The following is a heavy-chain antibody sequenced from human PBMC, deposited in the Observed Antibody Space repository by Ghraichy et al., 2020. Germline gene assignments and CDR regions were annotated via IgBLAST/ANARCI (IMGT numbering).Heavy chain of an antibody. V-gene: IGHV3-48*02. Sequence: GESLNISCVGSGFPFGDYTLNWVRQSPGKGLEWISYISTSSRSIFYADSVKGRFTISRDNAQNSLFLQMRSLRDEDTAVYYCARASRVVRFYYYDGMDVWGQGTTVTVSS. D-gene: IGHD4-23*01. CDR1: GFPFGDYT. J-gene: IGHJ6*02. CDR3: ARASRVVRFYYYDGMDV. CDR2: ISTSSRSI.